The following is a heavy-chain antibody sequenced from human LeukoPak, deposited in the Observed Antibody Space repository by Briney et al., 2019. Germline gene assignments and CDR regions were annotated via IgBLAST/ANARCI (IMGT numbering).Heavy chain of an antibody. D-gene: IGHD3-16*01. J-gene: IGHJ4*02. CDR1: GGSFSGYY. Sequence: SETLSLTCAVYGGSFSGYYWSWIRQPPGKGLEWIGEINHSGSTNYNPSLKSRVTISVDTSKNQFSLKLSSVTAADTAVYYCARARNGGRLDYWGQGTLVTVSS. V-gene: IGHV4-34*01. CDR2: INHSGST. CDR3: ARARNGGRLDY.